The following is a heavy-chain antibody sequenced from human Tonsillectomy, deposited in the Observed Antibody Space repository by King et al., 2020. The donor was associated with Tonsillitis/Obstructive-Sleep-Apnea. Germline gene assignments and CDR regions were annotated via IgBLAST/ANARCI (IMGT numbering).Heavy chain of an antibody. CDR2: IKSKKDGGTK. D-gene: IGHD2-15*01. V-gene: IGHV3-15*01. J-gene: IGHJ3*02. CDR3: TPLGFCGRAGCYRGGSNAFDI. Sequence: VQLVESGGGLVEPGGSPRLSCTASGFIFSNAWMTWGRQAPGKGLGWVGRIKSKKDGGTKDYAAPVKVRFTISRDDSKNTLFLQLNSLKTDDTAMYYCTPLGFCGRAGCYRGGSNAFDIWGQGTMVTVSS. CDR1: GFIFSNAW.